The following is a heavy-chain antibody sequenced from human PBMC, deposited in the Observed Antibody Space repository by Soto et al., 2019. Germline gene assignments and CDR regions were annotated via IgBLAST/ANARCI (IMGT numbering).Heavy chain of an antibody. D-gene: IGHD6-13*01. CDR1: GFTFSRYW. V-gene: IGHV3-7*01. J-gene: IGHJ5*02. CDR2: IKEDGSQK. Sequence: EVQMVQSGGGLVQPGGSLRLSCEVSGFTFSRYWTTWVRQAPGKGLEWVANIKEDGSQKYHAASVKGRFTISRDNAKNSLYLQMSSLRVEDTAVYYCASGSSWRFDPWGQGTLVTVSS. CDR3: ASGSSWRFDP.